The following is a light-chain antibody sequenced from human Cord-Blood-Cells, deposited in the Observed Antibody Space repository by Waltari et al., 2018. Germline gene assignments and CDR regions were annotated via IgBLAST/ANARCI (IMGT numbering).Light chain of an antibody. CDR2: EGS. CDR3: CSYAGSSTYVV. Sequence: QSALTQPASVSGSPGQSITISCTGTSSDVVSYNIVSRYQQHPGKAPKLMIYEGSKRPSGVSNRFSGFKSGNTASLTISGLQAEDEADYYCCSYAGSSTYVVFGGGTKLTVL. J-gene: IGLJ2*01. V-gene: IGLV2-23*01. CDR1: SSDVVSYNI.